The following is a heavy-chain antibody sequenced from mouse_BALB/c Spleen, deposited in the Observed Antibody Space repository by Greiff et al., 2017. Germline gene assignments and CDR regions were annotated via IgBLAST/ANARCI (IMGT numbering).Heavy chain of an antibody. J-gene: IGHJ3*01. Sequence: EVQLQQSGPGLVKPSQSLSLTCTVTGYSITSDYAWNWIRQFPGNKLEWMGYISYSGSTSYNPSLKSRISITRDTSKNQFFLQLNSVTTEDTATYYCARCYDGYYLDYWGQGTLVTVSA. V-gene: IGHV3-2*02. CDR3: ARCYDGYYLDY. D-gene: IGHD2-3*01. CDR1: GYSITSDYA. CDR2: ISYSGST.